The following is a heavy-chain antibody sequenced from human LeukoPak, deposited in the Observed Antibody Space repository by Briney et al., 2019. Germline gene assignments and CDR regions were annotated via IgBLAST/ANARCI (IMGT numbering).Heavy chain of an antibody. CDR2: VYTSGIT. CDR3: ARHNGFDRGYYYYIDV. D-gene: IGHD3-9*01. V-gene: IGHV4-4*07. CDR1: GGFINSYY. Sequence: SETLSLTCTVSGGFINSYYWSWIRQPAGKGLEWIGRVYTSGITNYNPSLKSRITMSVDTSKNQFSLKLTSVTAGDTAVYYCARHNGFDRGYYYYIDVWGNGTTVTVSS. J-gene: IGHJ6*03.